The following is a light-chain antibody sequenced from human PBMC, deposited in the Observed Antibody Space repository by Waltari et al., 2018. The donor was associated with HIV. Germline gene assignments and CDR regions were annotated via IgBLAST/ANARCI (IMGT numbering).Light chain of an antibody. V-gene: IGLV4-69*01. CDR3: QTWGTCIQV. J-gene: IGLJ2*01. Sequence: QLVVTQSPSASASLGASAKFTFTLSSRPTRYALAWHQQQLEQAPRYWMRLNSDGSYIRGYGIADRFSGSGSGAERYLTISCLQSEDEADYYWQTWGTCIQVFGGGTKLTVL. CDR1: SRPTRYA. CDR2: LNSDGSY.